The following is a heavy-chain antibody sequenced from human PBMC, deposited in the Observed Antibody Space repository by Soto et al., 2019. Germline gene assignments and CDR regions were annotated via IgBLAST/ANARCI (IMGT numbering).Heavy chain of an antibody. J-gene: IGHJ6*02. CDR1: GFTFSSYG. CDR3: AKDGPVYGIDV. CDR2: ISYDGSNK. V-gene: IGHV3-30*18. Sequence: QVQLVESGGGVVQPGRSLRLSCAASGFTFSSYGMHWVRQAPGKGLEWVAVISYDGSNKYYADSVKGRFTISRDNSKNTLYLQMNSLRAEDTAVYYCAKDGPVYGIDVWGQGTPVTVSS.